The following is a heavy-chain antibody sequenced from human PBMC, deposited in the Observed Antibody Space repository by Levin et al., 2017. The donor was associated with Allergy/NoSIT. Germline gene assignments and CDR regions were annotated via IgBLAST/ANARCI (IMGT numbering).Heavy chain of an antibody. J-gene: IGHJ1*01. CDR2: ISGSGGST. V-gene: IGHV3-23*01. CDR1: GFTFSSYA. Sequence: PSETLSLTCAASGFTFSSYAMSWVRQAPGKGLEWVSAISGSGGSTYYADSVKGRFTISRDNSKNTLYLQMNSLRAEDTAVYYCAKVKYCSGGSCYLPSLRFQHWGQGTLVTVSS. D-gene: IGHD2-15*01. CDR3: AKVKYCSGGSCYLPSLRFQH.